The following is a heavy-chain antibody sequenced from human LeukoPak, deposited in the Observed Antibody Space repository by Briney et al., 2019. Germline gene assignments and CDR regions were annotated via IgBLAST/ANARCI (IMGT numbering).Heavy chain of an antibody. CDR3: ARDGPDYGDYINFDY. Sequence: ASVKVSCKASGYTFTNYGITWVRQAPGQGLEWMGWTSAYNGKTNYAQKLQGRVSMTTDTSTNTAYMELRSLTSDDTAVYYCARDGPDYGDYINFDYWGQGTLVTVSS. CDR2: TSAYNGKT. J-gene: IGHJ4*02. D-gene: IGHD4-17*01. CDR1: GYTFTNYG. V-gene: IGHV1-18*01.